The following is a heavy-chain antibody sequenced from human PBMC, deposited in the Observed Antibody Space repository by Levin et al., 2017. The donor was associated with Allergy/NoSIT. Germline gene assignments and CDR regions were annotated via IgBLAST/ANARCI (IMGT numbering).Heavy chain of an antibody. D-gene: IGHD3-3*01. CDR2: VRASNGDT. CDR3: ARDTHRYLESSTNFYFDS. J-gene: IGHJ4*02. Sequence: GESLKISCEASGFTFDYYGFSWVRQAPGQGLEWVGWVRASNGDTKYAQKWQGRVTMTTSANTAFMVLRTLRSDDTAVYYCARDTHRYLESSTNFYFDSWGQGTLVTVSS. CDR1: GFTFDYYG. V-gene: IGHV1-18*01.